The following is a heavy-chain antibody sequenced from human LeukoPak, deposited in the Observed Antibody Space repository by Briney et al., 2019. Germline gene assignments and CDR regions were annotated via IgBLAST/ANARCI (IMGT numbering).Heavy chain of an antibody. CDR3: TTEDTTWNAYDF. J-gene: IGHJ6*02. V-gene: IGHV3-53*01. Sequence: GGSLRLSCAASGFAVGSQRLTWVRQAPGKGLEWVAFLFTDDKTYYADFVGGRFTVSRDNSQNAVVLQMDSLTADDTGVYYCTTEDTTWNAYDFWGQGTTVIVSS. CDR1: GFAVGSQR. CDR2: LFTDDKT. D-gene: IGHD1-1*01.